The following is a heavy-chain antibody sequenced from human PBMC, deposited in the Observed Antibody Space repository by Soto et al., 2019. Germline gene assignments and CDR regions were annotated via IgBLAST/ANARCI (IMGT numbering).Heavy chain of an antibody. J-gene: IGHJ4*02. CDR2: INSDGSIT. CDR1: GFTFSNYW. Sequence: PGGSLRLSCGASGFTFSNYWMYWVRQAPGKGLVWVSRINSDGSITTYADSVKGRFTVSRDNAKKTVFLQMNSLRAEDTAVYYCAREIYDDYDSSGFDYRGQGALVTVSA. D-gene: IGHD3-22*01. V-gene: IGHV3-74*01. CDR3: AREIYDDYDSSGFDY.